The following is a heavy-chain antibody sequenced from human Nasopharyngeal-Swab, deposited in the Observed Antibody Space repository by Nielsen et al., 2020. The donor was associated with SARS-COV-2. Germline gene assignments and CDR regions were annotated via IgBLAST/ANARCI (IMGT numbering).Heavy chain of an antibody. CDR3: ARDRRGYCSGGSCSTRGFDP. J-gene: IGHJ5*02. Sequence: ASVKVSCKVSGYTFTDLSMHWVRQAPGQGLEWMGWMNPNSGNTGYAQKFQGRVTMTRNTSISTAYMELSSLRSEDTAVYYCARDRRGYCSGGSCSTRGFDPWGQGTLVTVSS. V-gene: IGHV1-8*01. CDR2: MNPNSGNT. D-gene: IGHD2-15*01. CDR1: GYTFTDLS.